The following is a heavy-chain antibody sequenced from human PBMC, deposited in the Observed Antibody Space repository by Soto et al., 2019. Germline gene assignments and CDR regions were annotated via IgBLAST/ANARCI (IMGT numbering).Heavy chain of an antibody. J-gene: IGHJ3*02. D-gene: IGHD2-2*01. CDR1: GFTFSSYG. CDR2: IWYDGSNK. Sequence: QVQLVESGGGVVQPGMSLRLSCAASGFTFSSYGMHWVRQAPGKGLEWVAVIWYDGSNKYYADSVKGRFTISRDNSKNTLYLQMNSLRAEDTAVYYCARGDQLLYGDGACDIWGQGTMVTVSS. CDR3: ARGDQLLYGDGACDI. V-gene: IGHV3-33*01.